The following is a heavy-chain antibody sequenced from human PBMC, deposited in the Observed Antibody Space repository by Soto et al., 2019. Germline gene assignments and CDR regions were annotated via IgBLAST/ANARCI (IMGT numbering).Heavy chain of an antibody. Sequence: QVQLEQSGAEVKKPGSSVKVSCKGSGGSFSSYVTSWVRQAPGQGLEWVGGIIPFFGKANYAQKFQGRVTITADESTSTVYMELGSLRSDDTAVYYCARDQSSPSPEWELKPGDYYSGMDVWGQGTTVTVSS. CDR2: IIPFFGKA. V-gene: IGHV1-69*01. CDR3: ARDQSSPSPEWELKPGDYYSGMDV. J-gene: IGHJ6*02. D-gene: IGHD1-26*01. CDR1: GGSFSSYV.